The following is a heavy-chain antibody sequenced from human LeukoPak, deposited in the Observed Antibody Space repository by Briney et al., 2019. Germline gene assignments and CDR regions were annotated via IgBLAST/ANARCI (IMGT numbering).Heavy chain of an antibody. Sequence: ASVKVSCKASGYTFTSYDINWVRQATGQGLEWMGWMNPNSGNTGYAQKFQGRVTMTRNTSISTAYMELSSLRSEDTAVYYCAVHDSGSYDGKRRVYYYYNMDVWGQGTTVTVSS. CDR2: MNPNSGNT. V-gene: IGHV1-8*01. CDR3: AVHDSGSYDGKRRVYYYYNMDV. D-gene: IGHD1-26*01. J-gene: IGHJ6*02. CDR1: GYTFTSYD.